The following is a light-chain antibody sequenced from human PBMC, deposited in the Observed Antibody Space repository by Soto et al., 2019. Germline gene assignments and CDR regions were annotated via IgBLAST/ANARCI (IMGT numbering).Light chain of an antibody. CDR1: QSLGSSQ. CDR3: QQYGDWRT. CDR2: GAS. V-gene: IGKV3-20*01. Sequence: EIVLTQSPGTLSLSPGERATLSYRASQSLGSSQLAWYQQKPGQAPKVLIYGASSRATGIPDRFSGSGSGTDFTLTISRLEPEDFAVYYCQQYGDWRTFGQGTKV. J-gene: IGKJ1*01.